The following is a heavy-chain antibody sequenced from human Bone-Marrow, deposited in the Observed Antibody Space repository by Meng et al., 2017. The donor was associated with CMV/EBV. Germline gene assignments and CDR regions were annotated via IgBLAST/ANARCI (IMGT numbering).Heavy chain of an antibody. Sequence: SVKFSCKASGGTFSSYAISWVRQAPGQGLEWMGGIIPILGIANYAQKFQGRVTITADKSTSTAYMELSSLRSEDTAVYYCARDEWGGWYDYWGQGTLVTVSS. CDR2: IIPILGIA. CDR1: GGTFSSYA. J-gene: IGHJ4*02. CDR3: ARDEWGGWYDY. V-gene: IGHV1-69*10. D-gene: IGHD6-19*01.